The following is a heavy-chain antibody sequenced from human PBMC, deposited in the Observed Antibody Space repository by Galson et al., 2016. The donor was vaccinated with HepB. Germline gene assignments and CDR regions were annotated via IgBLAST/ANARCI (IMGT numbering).Heavy chain of an antibody. V-gene: IGHV3-15*07. CDR1: GFSFSNAW. CDR2: IKSKPDGGTR. Sequence: SLRLSCAASGFSFSNAWMNWVRQAPGKGLEWVGRIKSKPDGGTRDYAAPVKGRFSVSRDDSENTLYLQMNSLRVEDTAVYYCARALWGQSCRSTSCVTGGLDYWGPGTLVTVSS. D-gene: IGHD2-2*01. J-gene: IGHJ4*02. CDR3: ARALWGQSCRSTSCVTGGLDY.